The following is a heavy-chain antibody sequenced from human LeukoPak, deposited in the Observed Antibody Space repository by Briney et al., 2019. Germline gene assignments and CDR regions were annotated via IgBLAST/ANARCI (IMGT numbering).Heavy chain of an antibody. V-gene: IGHV3-15*01. Sequence: GGSLRLSCAASGFDFSDAWMTWLRQAPGKGPEWVARIKSISAGGTADYAAPVKGRFTISRDDSKNTLYLEMNSLEIEDTAVYYCVTPPNWGQGTLVTVSS. CDR1: GFDFSDAW. J-gene: IGHJ4*02. CDR3: VTPPN. CDR2: IKSISAGGTA.